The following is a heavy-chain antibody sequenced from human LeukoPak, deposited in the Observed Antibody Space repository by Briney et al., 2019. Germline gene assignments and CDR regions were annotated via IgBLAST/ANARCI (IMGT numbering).Heavy chain of an antibody. V-gene: IGHV3-7*01. J-gene: IGHJ6*02. CDR2: IKQDGSEK. CDR1: GFTFSNYW. Sequence: GGSLRLSCAASGFTFSNYWMRWVRQTPGKGLEWVANIKQDGSEKHYVDSVKGRFTISRDNAKNSPYLQMSNLRAEDTAVYYCASNWNYVRGYGMDVWGQGTTVTVSS. D-gene: IGHD1-7*01. CDR3: ASNWNYVRGYGMDV.